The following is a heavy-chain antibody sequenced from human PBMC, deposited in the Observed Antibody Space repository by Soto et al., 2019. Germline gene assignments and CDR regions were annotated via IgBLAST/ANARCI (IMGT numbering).Heavy chain of an antibody. D-gene: IGHD6-19*01. V-gene: IGHV3-33*01. CDR2: IWYDGTKK. CDR1: GFSLRTYG. Sequence: QVQLVESGGGVVQSGRSLTLSCAASGFSLRTYGMHWLRRAPGKGLEWVAFIWYDGTKKFYANSVKGRSTISKDNSNNFLYLQMSGLRAEDTAVYYCARDVVTAVAGSVNWFDPWGQGTLVTVSS. CDR3: ARDVVTAVAGSVNWFDP. J-gene: IGHJ5*02.